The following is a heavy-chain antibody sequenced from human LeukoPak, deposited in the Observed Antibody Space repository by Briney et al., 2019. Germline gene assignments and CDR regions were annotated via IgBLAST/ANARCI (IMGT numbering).Heavy chain of an antibody. D-gene: IGHD3-3*01. Sequence: SVKVSCKASGGTFSDYALNWVRQAPGQGLEWMGGFIPMLGTANSTQKFQGRVTITADISTNTAYMELSSLRSEDTAVYFCAAIPVFGVVLHQEPVWGKGTTVTVSS. V-gene: IGHV1-69*10. CDR1: GGTFSDYA. J-gene: IGHJ6*04. CDR3: AAIPVFGVVLHQEPV. CDR2: FIPMLGTA.